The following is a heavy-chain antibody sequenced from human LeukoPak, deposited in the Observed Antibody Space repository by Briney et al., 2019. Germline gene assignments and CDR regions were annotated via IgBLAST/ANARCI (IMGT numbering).Heavy chain of an antibody. D-gene: IGHD3-10*01. CDR2: IYPGNSNT. V-gene: IGHV5-51*01. CDR1: GYSFTTYW. Sequence: HGESLKISCRGSGYSFTTYWIAWVRQMPGKGLEWMGIIYPGNSNTKYNPSFQGQVTISADKSISTAYLQWSSLKTSDTAMYYCARRNLWFGENNWFDPWGQGTLVTVSS. J-gene: IGHJ5*02. CDR3: ARRNLWFGENNWFDP.